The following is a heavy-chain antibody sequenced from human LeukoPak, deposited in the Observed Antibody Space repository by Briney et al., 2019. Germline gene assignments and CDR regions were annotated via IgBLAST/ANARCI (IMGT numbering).Heavy chain of an antibody. D-gene: IGHD6-13*01. CDR3: ARDLIWSIAAAGLQGNFDY. J-gene: IGHJ4*02. CDR1: VYTFTFYY. CDR2: INPNSGGT. V-gene: IGHV1-2*02. Sequence: ASVTVSFKSSVYTFTFYYMHWVRQAPGQGLEWMGWINPNSGGTNYAQKFQGRGTMTGDTSISTAYMELSRLTSDDTAVYYCARDLIWSIAAAGLQGNFDYWGQGTLVTVSS.